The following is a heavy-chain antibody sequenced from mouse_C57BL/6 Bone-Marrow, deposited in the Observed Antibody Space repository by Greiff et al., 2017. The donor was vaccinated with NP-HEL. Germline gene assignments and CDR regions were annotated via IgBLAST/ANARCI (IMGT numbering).Heavy chain of an antibody. V-gene: IGHV1-64*01. CDR2: IHPNSGST. D-gene: IGHD1-1*01. Sequence: QVQLQQSGAELVKPGASVKLSCKASGYTFTSYWMHWVKQRPGQGLEWIGMIHPNSGSTNYNEKFKSKATLTVDKSYSTAYMQLSSLTSEDSAVYYCARPYVSSSWFAYWGQGTLVTVSA. CDR3: ARPYVSSSWFAY. J-gene: IGHJ3*01. CDR1: GYTFTSYW.